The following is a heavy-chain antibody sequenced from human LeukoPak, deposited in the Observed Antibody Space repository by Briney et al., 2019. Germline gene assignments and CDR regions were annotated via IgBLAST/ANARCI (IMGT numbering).Heavy chain of an antibody. J-gene: IGHJ6*02. CDR3: ARDFNLGVHFYGMDV. V-gene: IGHV4-59*01. Sequence: SETLSLTCTVSGGSISSYYWSWIRQPPGKGLEWVVYIYYSGSTNYNPSLKSRVTISVDTSKNQFSLKLSSVTAADTAVYYCARDFNLGVHFYGMDVWGQGTTVTVSS. CDR1: GGSISSYY. CDR2: IYYSGST. D-gene: IGHD1-1*01.